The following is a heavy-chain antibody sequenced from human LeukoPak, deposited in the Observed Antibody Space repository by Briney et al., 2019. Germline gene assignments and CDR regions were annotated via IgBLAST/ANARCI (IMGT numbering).Heavy chain of an antibody. CDR3: ARVPPLLWFGESLSFDY. CDR2: ISAYNGNT. CDR1: GYTFTSYG. J-gene: IGHJ4*02. Sequence: ASVKVSCKASGYTFTSYGISWVRQAPGQGLEWMGWISAYNGNTNYAQKLQGRVTMTTDTSTSTAYMELRSLRSDDTAVYYCARVPPLLWFGESLSFDYWGQGTLVTVSP. D-gene: IGHD3-10*01. V-gene: IGHV1-18*01.